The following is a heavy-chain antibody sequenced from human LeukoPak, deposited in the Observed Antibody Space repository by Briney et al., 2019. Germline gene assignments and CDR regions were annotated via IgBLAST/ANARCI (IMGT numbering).Heavy chain of an antibody. V-gene: IGHV4-61*02. CDR2: IYTSGST. Sequence: PSQTLSLTWTVSGGSISSGSYYWSWIRQPAGKGLEWIGRIYTSGSTNYNPSLKSRVTISVDTSKNQFSLKLSSVTAADTAVYYCARTGSWSRYYCYMDDWGKGTTVTVSS. J-gene: IGHJ6*03. D-gene: IGHD6-6*01. CDR1: GGSISSGSYY. CDR3: ARTGSWSRYYCYMDD.